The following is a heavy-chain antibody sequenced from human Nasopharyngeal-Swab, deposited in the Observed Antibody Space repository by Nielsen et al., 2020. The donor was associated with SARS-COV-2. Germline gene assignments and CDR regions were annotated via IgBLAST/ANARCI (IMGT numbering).Heavy chain of an antibody. V-gene: IGHV4-59*01. D-gene: IGHD2-21*02. J-gene: IGHJ4*02. CDR3: ARCGGDCLKTPTLYYFDY. CDR2: IYYSGST. Sequence: RQAPGKGLEWIGYIYYSGSTNYNPSLKSRVTISVDTSKNQFSLKLSSVTAADTAVCYCARCGGDCLKTPTLYYFDYWGQGTLVTVSS.